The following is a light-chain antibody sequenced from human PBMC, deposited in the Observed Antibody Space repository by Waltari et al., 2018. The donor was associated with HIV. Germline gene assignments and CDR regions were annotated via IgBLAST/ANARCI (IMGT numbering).Light chain of an antibody. J-gene: IGKJ1*01. Sequence: EIVLTQSPGTLSLSPGERATLSCRASRSVSSNYLAWYQHKPGQAPRLLIYGISSRATGIPDRFSGSGSGTDFTLTTSGLEPEDFALYYCQQYGGSPRTFGQGTRVEIK. CDR1: RSVSSNY. CDR2: GIS. CDR3: QQYGGSPRT. V-gene: IGKV3-20*01.